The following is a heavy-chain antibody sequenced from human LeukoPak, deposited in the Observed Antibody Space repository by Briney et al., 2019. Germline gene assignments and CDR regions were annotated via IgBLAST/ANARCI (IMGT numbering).Heavy chain of an antibody. CDR3: ARAGQPMSNWGKVGATRGPYYFDY. D-gene: IGHD1-26*01. Sequence: TGGSLRLSCAASGFTFSSYRMNWVRQAPGKGLEWVPYISSSSSTIYYADSVKGRFTISRDNAKNSLYLQMNSLRAEDTAVYYCARAGQPMSNWGKVGATRGPYYFDYWGQGTLVTVSS. CDR1: GFTFSSYR. J-gene: IGHJ4*02. CDR2: ISSSSSTI. V-gene: IGHV3-48*01.